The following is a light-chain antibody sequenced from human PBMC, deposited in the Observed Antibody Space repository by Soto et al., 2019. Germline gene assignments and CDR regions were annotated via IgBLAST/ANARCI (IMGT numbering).Light chain of an antibody. CDR1: SSDLGDYDY. CDR3: SSYAGRNNLI. V-gene: IGLV2-8*01. CDR2: EVN. Sequence: QSALTQPPSASGSPGQSVTISCTGTSSDLGDYDYVSWYQQHPGKAPKLMIYEVNKRPSGVPDRFSGSKSGNTASLTVTGLQAEDEADYYCSSYAGRNNLIFGGGTKLTVL. J-gene: IGLJ2*01.